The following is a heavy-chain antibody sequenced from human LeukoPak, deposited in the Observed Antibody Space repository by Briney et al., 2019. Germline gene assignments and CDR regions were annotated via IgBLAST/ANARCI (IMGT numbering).Heavy chain of an antibody. CDR1: GFXFSGCA. CDR3: AKSIDNWFGEPNLFDY. V-gene: IGHV3-23*01. CDR2: ISGSGIRT. D-gene: IGHD3-10*01. J-gene: IGHJ4*02. Sequence: GGSLRLSCAASGFXFSGCAMSWVRQAPGKGLEWVSSISGSGIRTHYADSVKGRFTISRDNFKNTLYLQMNSLRAEDTAVYYCAKSIDNWFGEPNLFDYWGQGTLVTVSS.